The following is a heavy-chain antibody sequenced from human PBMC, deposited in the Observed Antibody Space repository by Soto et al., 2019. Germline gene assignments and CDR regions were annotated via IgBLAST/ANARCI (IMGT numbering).Heavy chain of an antibody. D-gene: IGHD6-19*01. V-gene: IGHV3-21*01. Sequence: PGGSLRLSCAASGFTFSSYSMNWVRQAPGKGLEWVSSISSSSSYIYYADSVKGRFTISRDNAKNTLYLEMNRLRAEDTALYYCVRDRDSRGLGFLDFWGQGTLVTVSS. CDR2: ISSSSSYI. J-gene: IGHJ4*02. CDR1: GFTFSSYS. CDR3: VRDRDSRGLGFLDF.